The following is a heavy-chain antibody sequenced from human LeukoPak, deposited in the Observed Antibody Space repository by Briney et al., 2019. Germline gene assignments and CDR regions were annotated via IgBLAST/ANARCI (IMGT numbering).Heavy chain of an antibody. D-gene: IGHD1-26*01. CDR3: TRDSRVGGTMDFDY. Sequence: GGSLRLSCAASGFTFSTHSMHWVRQAPGKGLEWISYISSSSSAMLYADSVKGRFTISRDNAKNSLYLQMNGLSYEGTAVYYCTRDSRVGGTMDFDYWGQGTLVTVSS. CDR1: GFTFSTHS. J-gene: IGHJ4*02. CDR2: ISSSSSAM. V-gene: IGHV3-48*02.